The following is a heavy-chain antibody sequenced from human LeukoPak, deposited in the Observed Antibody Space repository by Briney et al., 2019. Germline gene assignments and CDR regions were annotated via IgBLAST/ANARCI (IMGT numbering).Heavy chain of an antibody. CDR1: GGTFSSYA. J-gene: IGHJ6*03. CDR3: ARDQRRRITIFGVVSFPPYYYYMDV. CDR2: IIPIFGTA. D-gene: IGHD3-3*01. Sequence: SSVKVSCKASGGTFSSYAISWVRQAPGQGLEWMGRIIPIFGTANYAQKFQGRVTITTDESTSTAYMELSSLRSEDTAVYYCARDQRRRITIFGVVSFPPYYYYMDVWGKGTTVTVSS. V-gene: IGHV1-69*05.